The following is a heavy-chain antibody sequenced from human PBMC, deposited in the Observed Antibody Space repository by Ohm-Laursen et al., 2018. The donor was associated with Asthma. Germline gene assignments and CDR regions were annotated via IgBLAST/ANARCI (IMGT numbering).Heavy chain of an antibody. J-gene: IGHJ4*02. CDR2: INSVFGTS. V-gene: IGHV1-69*13. CDR3: ARKAGSCITSNCYSLDF. Sequence: VASVKVSCKPLGGTLGTSVIGWVRQAPGQGLEWLGGINSVFGTSTYAQKFHDRFTITADESTSTVYMTLSSLTSEDTAVYYCARKAGSCITSNCYSLDFWGQGTPVTVSS. D-gene: IGHD2-15*01. CDR1: GGTLGTSV.